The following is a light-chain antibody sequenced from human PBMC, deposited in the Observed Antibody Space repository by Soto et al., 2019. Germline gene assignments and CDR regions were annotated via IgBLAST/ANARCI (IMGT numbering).Light chain of an antibody. V-gene: IGKV3-15*01. J-gene: IGKJ2*01. CDR3: QHYNYWPYT. Sequence: EIVMTQSPATLSLSPGERATLSCRASQTIDNTLAWYQRKPGQAHRLLIYDAYTRATGVPARFSGSGSGTDFTLTISSLQSEDFAVYYCQHYNYWPYTFGQGTKVDIK. CDR1: QTIDNT. CDR2: DAY.